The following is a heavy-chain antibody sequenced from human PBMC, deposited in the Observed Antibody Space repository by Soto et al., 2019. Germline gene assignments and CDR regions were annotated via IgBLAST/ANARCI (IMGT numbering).Heavy chain of an antibody. D-gene: IGHD3-3*01. CDR1: GYTFTSYC. CDR3: ARRARGSGYYGYYYGMDV. J-gene: IGHJ6*02. CDR2: ISAYNGNT. V-gene: IGHV1-18*01. Sequence: ASVKVSCKASGYTFTSYCISWVRQAPGQGLEWMGWISAYNGNTNYAQKLQGRVTMTTDTSTSTAYMELRSLRSDDTAVYYCARRARGSGYYGYYYGMDVWGQGTTVTVSS.